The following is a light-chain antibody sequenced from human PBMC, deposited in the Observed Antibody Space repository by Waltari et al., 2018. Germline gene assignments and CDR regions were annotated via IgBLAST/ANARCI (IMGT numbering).Light chain of an antibody. CDR1: RSNIGAAFD. J-gene: IGLJ1*01. V-gene: IGLV1-40*01. Sequence: QSVLTQPPSVSGAPGPTVTISCTGTRSNIGAAFDVPWYQQPPGAAPKLLIYASTNRPSGVPDRFSGSRSGLSASLAITGLQPEDEADYYCQAYDTSLSGPYVFGGGTRVTVL. CDR3: QAYDTSLSGPYV. CDR2: AST.